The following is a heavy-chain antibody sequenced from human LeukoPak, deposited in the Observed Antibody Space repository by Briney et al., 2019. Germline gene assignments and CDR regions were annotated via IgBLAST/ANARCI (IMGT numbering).Heavy chain of an antibody. CDR2: ISSSSSTI. CDR1: GFSFSSYS. J-gene: IGHJ4*02. D-gene: IGHD6-19*01. CDR3: ASAGSGLY. Sequence: GGALRVSCAASGFSFSSYSMNWVRQAPGEGLEWVSYISSSSSTIYYADSVKGRFTISRDNAKNSLYLQMNSLRDEDTAVYYCASAGSGLYWGQGTLVTVSS. V-gene: IGHV3-48*02.